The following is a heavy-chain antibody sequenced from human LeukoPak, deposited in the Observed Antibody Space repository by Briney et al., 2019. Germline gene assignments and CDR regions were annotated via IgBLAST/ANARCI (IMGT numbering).Heavy chain of an antibody. CDR1: GYTFTSYD. Sequence: VASVKVPCKASGYTFTSYDINWVRQATGQGLEWMGWMNPNSGNTGYAQKFQGRVTMTRNTSISTAYMELSSLRSEDTAVYYCARGRGYCSSTSCYYFDYWGQGTPVTVSS. CDR2: MNPNSGNT. D-gene: IGHD2-2*01. V-gene: IGHV1-8*01. CDR3: ARGRGYCSSTSCYYFDY. J-gene: IGHJ4*02.